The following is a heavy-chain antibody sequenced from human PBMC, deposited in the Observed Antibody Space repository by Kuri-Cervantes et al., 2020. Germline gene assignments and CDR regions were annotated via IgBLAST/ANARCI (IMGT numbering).Heavy chain of an antibody. D-gene: IGHD1-26*01. V-gene: IGHV3-11*01. Sequence: GGSLRLSCAASGFTFSDYYMSWIRQAPGKGLEWVSYISSSGSTIYYADSVKGRFTISRDNAKNSLYLQMNNLRAEDTAVYYCARDMYSGSQRGGSYYYYGMDVWGQGTTVTFSS. CDR3: ARDMYSGSQRGGSYYYYGMDV. CDR1: GFTFSDYY. CDR2: ISSSGSTI. J-gene: IGHJ6*02.